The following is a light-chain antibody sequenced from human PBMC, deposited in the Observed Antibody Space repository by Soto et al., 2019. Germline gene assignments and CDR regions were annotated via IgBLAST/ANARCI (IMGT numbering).Light chain of an antibody. J-gene: IGKJ5*01. CDR3: QQYGSSHT. Sequence: EIVLTQSPGTVSLSPGEIATLSCRASQSVNNNDLAWYQQKPGQAPRLLIYGASSRAIGIPDRFSGSVSGSDFILTINRLEPEDFAVYYCQQYGSSHTFGQGTRLEIK. V-gene: IGKV3-20*01. CDR2: GAS. CDR1: QSVNNND.